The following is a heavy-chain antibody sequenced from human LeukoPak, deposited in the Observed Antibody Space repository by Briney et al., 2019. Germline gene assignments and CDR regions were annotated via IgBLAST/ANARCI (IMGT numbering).Heavy chain of an antibody. V-gene: IGHV3-53*01. D-gene: IGHD4-17*01. J-gene: IGHJ4*02. CDR3: ARADDFGDYDC. CDR1: GFTVSSKY. CDR2: IYPGGTT. Sequence: PGGSLRLSCAASGFTVSSKYMSWARQAPGKGLEWVSIIYPGGTTYYADSVKGRFTISRDNSKNTVYLQMNSLKADDAAVYYCARADDFGDYDCWGQGTLVTVSS.